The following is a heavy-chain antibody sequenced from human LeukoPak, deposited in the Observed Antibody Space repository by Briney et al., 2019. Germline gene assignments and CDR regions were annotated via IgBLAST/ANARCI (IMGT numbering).Heavy chain of an antibody. D-gene: IGHD3-3*01. J-gene: IGHJ3*02. CDR3: ARGADDLGSEFFYAFDI. CDR2: INHSGST. CDR1: GGSFSGYY. V-gene: IGHV4-34*01. Sequence: PSETLSLTCAVYGGSFSGYYWSWIRQPPGKGLEWIGEINHSGSTNYNPSLKSRVTISVDTSKNQFSLKVSSVTAADTAVYYCARGADDLGSEFFYAFDIWGQGTVVTVSS.